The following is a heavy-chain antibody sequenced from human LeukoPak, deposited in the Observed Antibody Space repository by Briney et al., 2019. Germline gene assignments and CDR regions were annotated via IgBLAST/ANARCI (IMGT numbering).Heavy chain of an antibody. D-gene: IGHD3-22*01. V-gene: IGHV1-69*04. CDR1: GGTFISYA. CDR2: IIPIFGIA. Sequence: GASVKVSCKASGGTFISYAISWVRQAPGQGLEWMGRIIPIFGIANYAQKFQGRVTITADKSTSTAYMELSSLRSEDTAVYYSARDAGYYDSSGLGTFDIWGQGTMVTVSS. CDR3: ARDAGYYDSSGLGTFDI. J-gene: IGHJ3*02.